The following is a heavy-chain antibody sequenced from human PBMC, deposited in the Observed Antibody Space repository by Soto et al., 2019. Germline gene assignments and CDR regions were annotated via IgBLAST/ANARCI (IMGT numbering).Heavy chain of an antibody. Sequence: GGSLRLSCAASGFTFSDYYMSWIRQAPGKGLEWVSYISSSSSYTNYADSVEGRFTISRDNAKNSLYLQMNSLRAEDTAVYYCAREDCSSTSCYSYFDYWGQGTLVTVSS. J-gene: IGHJ4*02. CDR2: ISSSSSYT. CDR3: AREDCSSTSCYSYFDY. CDR1: GFTFSDYY. D-gene: IGHD2-2*01. V-gene: IGHV3-11*06.